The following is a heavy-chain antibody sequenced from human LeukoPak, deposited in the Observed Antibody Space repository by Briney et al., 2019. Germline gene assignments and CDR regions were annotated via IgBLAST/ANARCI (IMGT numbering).Heavy chain of an antibody. V-gene: IGHV4-61*02. CDR1: GGSISSGSYY. D-gene: IGHD4-23*01. J-gene: IGHJ4*02. Sequence: SETLSLTCTVSGGSISSGSYYWSWIRQPAGKGLEWIGRIYTSGSTNYNPSLKSRVTISVDTSKNQFSLKLSSVTAADTAVYYCARVTSAVIGQFDYWGQGTLVTVSS. CDR2: IYTSGST. CDR3: ARVTSAVIGQFDY.